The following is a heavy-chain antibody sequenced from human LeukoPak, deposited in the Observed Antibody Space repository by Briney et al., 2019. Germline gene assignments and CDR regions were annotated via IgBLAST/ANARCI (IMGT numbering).Heavy chain of an antibody. Sequence: GGSLRLSCAASGFTVSSNYMSWVRQAPGKGLEWVSLIYSGGSTYSADSVNGRFTISKDGSKNTLYLQMNSLRAEDAAVYYCASNHEYGDYNDAFDIWGQGTLVTVSS. D-gene: IGHD4-17*01. CDR3: ASNHEYGDYNDAFDI. J-gene: IGHJ3*02. CDR2: IYSGGST. V-gene: IGHV3-53*01. CDR1: GFTVSSNY.